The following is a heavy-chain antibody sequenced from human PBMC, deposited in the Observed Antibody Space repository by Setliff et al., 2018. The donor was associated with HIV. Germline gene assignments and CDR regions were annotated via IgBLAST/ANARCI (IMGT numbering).Heavy chain of an antibody. D-gene: IGHD3-22*01. Sequence: ASVKVSCKASGGTFSSYAISWVRQAPGQGLEWMGGIIPILGIANYAQKFQGRVTVAADISTSTVYMELRSLRSDDTAMYYCVRDDNYFDTTGYYPYFDYWGQGTQVTVSS. V-gene: IGHV1-69*10. J-gene: IGHJ4*02. CDR3: VRDDNYFDTTGYYPYFDY. CDR2: IIPILGIA. CDR1: GGTFSSYA.